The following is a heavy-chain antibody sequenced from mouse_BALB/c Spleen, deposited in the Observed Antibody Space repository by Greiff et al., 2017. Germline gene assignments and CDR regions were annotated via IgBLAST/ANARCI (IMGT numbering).Heavy chain of an antibody. CDR1: GYTFTDYA. CDR2: ISIYYDNT. D-gene: IGHD1-1*01. CDR3: ARQGDYYGHYLDY. J-gene: IGHJ2*01. Sequence: VQLQQSGPELVRPGESVKISCKGSGYTFTDYAMHWVKQSHAKSLEWIGVISIYYDNTNYNQKFKGKATMTVDKSSSTAYMELARLTSEDSAIYYCARQGDYYGHYLDYWGQGTTLTVSS. V-gene: IGHV1-67*01.